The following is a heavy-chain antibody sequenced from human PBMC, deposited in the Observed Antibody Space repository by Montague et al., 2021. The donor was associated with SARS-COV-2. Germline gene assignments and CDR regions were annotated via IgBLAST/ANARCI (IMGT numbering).Heavy chain of an antibody. CDR2: IYYSGST. CDR3: ARVLGDLGSSTSDGSYYYGMDV. V-gene: IGHV4-59*01. J-gene: IGHJ6*02. CDR1: GGSISSYY. Sequence: SETLSLTCTVSGGSISSYYWSWIRQPPGKGLEWIGYIYYSGSTNYNPSLKSRVTISVDTSKNQFSLKLSSVTAADTAVYYRARVLGDLGSSTSDGSYYYGMDVWGQGTTVTVSS. D-gene: IGHD2-2*01.